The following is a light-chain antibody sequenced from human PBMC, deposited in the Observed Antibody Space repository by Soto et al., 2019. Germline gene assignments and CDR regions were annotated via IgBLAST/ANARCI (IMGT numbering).Light chain of an antibody. J-gene: IGKJ4*01. CDR3: QQSFSTPLT. V-gene: IGKV1-39*01. CDR2: AAS. CDR1: QTISSY. Sequence: DIQMTQSPSSLSASVGDRVTITCRASQTISSYLNWYQQKPGKAPKLLIFAASSLQSGVPSRFSGSGSGTDFTFTIGSLQPEDFATYFCQQSFSTPLTFGGGTKVDI.